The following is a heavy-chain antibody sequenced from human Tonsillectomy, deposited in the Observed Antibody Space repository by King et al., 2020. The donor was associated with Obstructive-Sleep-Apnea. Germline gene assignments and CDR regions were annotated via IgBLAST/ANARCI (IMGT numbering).Heavy chain of an antibody. V-gene: IGHV1-18*01. J-gene: IGHJ6*02. CDR1: GYTFTNYG. CDR2: ISAYNGNT. D-gene: IGHD5-24*01. CDR3: ARVGGGYNLDFYYGMDV. Sequence: QLVQSGAEVKKPGASGKVSCKASGYTFTNYGITWVRQAPGQGPEWMGWISAYNGNTNYAQKLQGRVTMTTDTSTRTAYMQLRSLRSDDTAVYYCARVGGGYNLDFYYGMDVWGQGTTVTVSS.